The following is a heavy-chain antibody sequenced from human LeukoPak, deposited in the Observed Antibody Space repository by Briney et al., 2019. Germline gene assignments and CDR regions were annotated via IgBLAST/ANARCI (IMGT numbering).Heavy chain of an antibody. Sequence: PSETLSLTCTVSGGSISSYYWSWIRQPPGKGLEWIGYIYYSGSTNYNPSLKSRVTISVDTSKNQFSLKLSSVTAADTAVYYCARHSTEFSGSXSNFDYWGQGTLVTVSS. CDR3: ARHSTEFSGSXSNFDY. CDR1: GGSISSYY. D-gene: IGHD1-26*01. J-gene: IGHJ4*02. V-gene: IGHV4-59*08. CDR2: IYYSGST.